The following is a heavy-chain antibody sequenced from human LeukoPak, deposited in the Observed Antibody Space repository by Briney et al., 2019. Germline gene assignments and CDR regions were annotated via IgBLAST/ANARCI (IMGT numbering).Heavy chain of an antibody. CDR1: GFTFSNYA. Sequence: GGSLRLSCAPSGFTFSNYAMSWGRQAPGKGLERVSAIGGSGGDTYYADSVKGRFTISRDNSRNTLYLQMNSLRAEDTAIYYCAKRFTSWNSHNDYWGQGTLVTVSS. CDR2: IGGSGGDT. V-gene: IGHV3-23*01. CDR3: AKRFTSWNSHNDY. D-gene: IGHD2-2*01. J-gene: IGHJ4*02.